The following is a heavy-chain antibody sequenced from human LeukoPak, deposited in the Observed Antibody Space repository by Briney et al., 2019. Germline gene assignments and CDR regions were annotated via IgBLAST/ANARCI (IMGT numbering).Heavy chain of an antibody. D-gene: IGHD2/OR15-2a*01. CDR3: AREGPRGNSQFDY. J-gene: IGHJ4*02. Sequence: QPGGSLRLSCAASGFTFSSYGMHWVRQAPGKGLEWMALIWYDGSNKYYADSVKGRLTISRDNSKNTLYLQMNSLRAEDTAVYYCAREGPRGNSQFDYWGQGTLVTVSS. CDR1: GFTFSSYG. CDR2: IWYDGSNK. V-gene: IGHV3-33*01.